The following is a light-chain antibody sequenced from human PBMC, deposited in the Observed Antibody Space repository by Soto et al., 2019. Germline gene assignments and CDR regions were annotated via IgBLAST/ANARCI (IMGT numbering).Light chain of an antibody. CDR2: GAS. J-gene: IGKJ1*01. V-gene: IGKV3-20*01. CDR1: QSVSSGH. CDR3: LQYHISPRT. Sequence: EVVLTQSPDTLSLSPGERATLSCRASQSVSSGHLAWYQHKPGQAPRLLIYGASNRAAGISDRFSGSGSGTDFTLTISRLESEDFAVYYCLQYHISPRTFGQGTKVEI.